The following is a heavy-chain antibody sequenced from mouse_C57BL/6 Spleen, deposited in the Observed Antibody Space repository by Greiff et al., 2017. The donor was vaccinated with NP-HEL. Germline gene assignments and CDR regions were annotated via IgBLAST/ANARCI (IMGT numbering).Heavy chain of an antibody. CDR3: ARRITTGGNFDY. CDR2: IYPGDGDT. V-gene: IGHV1-80*01. D-gene: IGHD1-1*01. Sequence: VQLQQSGAELVKPGASVKISCKASGYAFSSYWMNWVKQRPGKGLEWIGQIYPGDGDTNYNGKFKGKATLTADKSSSTAYMQLSSLTSEDSAVYFCARRITTGGNFDYWGQGTTLTVSS. CDR1: GYAFSSYW. J-gene: IGHJ2*01.